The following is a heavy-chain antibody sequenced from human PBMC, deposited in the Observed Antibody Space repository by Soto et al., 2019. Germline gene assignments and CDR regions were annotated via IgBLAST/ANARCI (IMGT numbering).Heavy chain of an antibody. D-gene: IGHD6-19*01. Sequence: SGGGVVQPGRSLRLSCAASGFTFSSYAMHWVRQAPGKGLEWVAVISYDGSNKYYADSVKGRFTISRDNSKNTLYLQMNSLRAEDTAVYYCARGTVAGGRFYYGMDVWGQGTTVTVSS. CDR1: GFTFSSYA. CDR3: ARGTVAGGRFYYGMDV. CDR2: ISYDGSNK. V-gene: IGHV3-30-3*01. J-gene: IGHJ6*02.